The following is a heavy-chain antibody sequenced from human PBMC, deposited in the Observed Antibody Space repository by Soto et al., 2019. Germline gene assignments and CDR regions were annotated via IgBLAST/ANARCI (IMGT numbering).Heavy chain of an antibody. Sequence: ASVKVSCKASGYTFTGYYVHWVRQAPGQGLEWMGWINPNSGGTKSAQKFQGRVTMTRDTSINTAYMELSRLRSDDTAVYYCARVRNSRDIDYWGQGIRVTVSS. V-gene: IGHV1-2*02. CDR1: GYTFTGYY. CDR3: ARVRNSRDIDY. J-gene: IGHJ4*02. D-gene: IGHD3-22*01. CDR2: INPNSGGT.